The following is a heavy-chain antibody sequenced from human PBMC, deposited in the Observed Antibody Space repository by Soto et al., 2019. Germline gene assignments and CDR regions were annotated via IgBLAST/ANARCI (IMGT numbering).Heavy chain of an antibody. CDR3: ARDTEWELRFWFDP. D-gene: IGHD1-26*01. CDR2: IWYDGSNK. CDR1: GFTFSSYG. V-gene: IGHV3-33*01. J-gene: IGHJ5*02. Sequence: QVQLVESGGGVVQPGRSLRLSCAASGFTFSSYGMHWVRQAPGKGLEWVAVIWYDGSNKYYADSVKGRFTISRDNSKNTLYLQMNSLRAEDTAVYYCARDTEWELRFWFDPWGQGTLVTVSS.